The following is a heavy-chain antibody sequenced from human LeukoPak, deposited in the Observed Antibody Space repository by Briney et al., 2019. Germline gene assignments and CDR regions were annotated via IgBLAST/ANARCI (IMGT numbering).Heavy chain of an antibody. V-gene: IGHV3-64D*06. Sequence: PGGSLRLSCAASGFTFSTYWMSWVRQAPGKGLEYVSAISSNGVNTYYADSVKGRFTISRDNSKNTLYLQMSSLRPEDTAVYFCVNSNDPPGDYWGQGTLVTVSS. D-gene: IGHD4-11*01. CDR1: GFTFSTYW. J-gene: IGHJ4*02. CDR2: ISSNGVNT. CDR3: VNSNDPPGDY.